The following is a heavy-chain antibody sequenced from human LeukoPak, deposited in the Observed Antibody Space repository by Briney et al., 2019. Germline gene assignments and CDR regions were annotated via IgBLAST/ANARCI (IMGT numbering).Heavy chain of an antibody. Sequence: PSETLSLTCTVSGGSISSSNWWSWVRQPPGKGLEWIGEIYHSGSTNYNPSLKSRVTISVDKSKNQFSLKLSSVTAADTAVYYCARDSGLSGSYDYWGQGTLVTVSS. CDR3: ARDSGLSGSYDY. CDR1: GGSISSSNW. D-gene: IGHD1-26*01. J-gene: IGHJ4*02. V-gene: IGHV4-4*02. CDR2: IYHSGST.